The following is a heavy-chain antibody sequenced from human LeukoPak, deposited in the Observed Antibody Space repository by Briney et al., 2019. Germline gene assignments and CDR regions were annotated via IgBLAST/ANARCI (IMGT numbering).Heavy chain of an antibody. J-gene: IGHJ5*02. CDR3: ARGYYSGSGSYSPLFDP. D-gene: IGHD3-10*01. CDR1: GGTFSSYA. Sequence: GASVKVSCKASGGTFSSYAISWVRQAPRQGLEWMGGIIPIFGTANYAQKFQGRVTITADESTSTAYMELSSLRSEDTAVYYCARGYYSGSGSYSPLFDPWGQGTLVTVSS. V-gene: IGHV1-69*13. CDR2: IIPIFGTA.